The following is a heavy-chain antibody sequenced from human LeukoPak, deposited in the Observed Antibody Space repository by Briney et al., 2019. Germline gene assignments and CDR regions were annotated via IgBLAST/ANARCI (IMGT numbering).Heavy chain of an antibody. V-gene: IGHV3-21*01. CDR2: ISSSSSYI. CDR1: GFTFSSYS. CDR3: ARDRSGSSPIYYYYGMDV. Sequence: PGGSLRLSCAASGFTFSSYSMNWVRQAPGKGLEWVSSISSSSSYIYYADSVKGRFTISRDNAKNSLYLQMNSLRAEDTAVYYCARDRSGSSPIYYYYGMDVWGQGTTVTVSS. J-gene: IGHJ6*02. D-gene: IGHD1-26*01.